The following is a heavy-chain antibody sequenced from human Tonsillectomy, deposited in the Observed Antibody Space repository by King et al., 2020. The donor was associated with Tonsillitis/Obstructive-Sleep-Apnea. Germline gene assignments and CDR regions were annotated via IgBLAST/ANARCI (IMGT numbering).Heavy chain of an antibody. CDR3: EKDFGTGIVVAPTSHSHYMDV. V-gene: IGHV3-9*01. J-gene: IGHJ6*03. Sequence: VQLVESGGGLVQPGRSLRLSCAASGFTFDDYAMLWVRQAPGKGLEWVSGISWNSDNIGYADSVKGRFIISRNNANHSLYLQLNSLRAEDTALYYCEKDFGTGIVVAPTSHSHYMDVWGKGTTVTVSS. D-gene: IGHD6-19*01. CDR2: ISWNSDNI. CDR1: GFTFDDYA.